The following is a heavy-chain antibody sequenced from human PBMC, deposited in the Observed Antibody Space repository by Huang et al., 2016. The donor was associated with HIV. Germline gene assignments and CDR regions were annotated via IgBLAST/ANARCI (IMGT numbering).Heavy chain of an antibody. D-gene: IGHD6-13*01. V-gene: IGHV3-30*02. CDR2: IRCDGNNY. J-gene: IGHJ3*01. CDR1: GLPVSAYG. Sequence: QVRLVESGGGVVQPGASLTLSCSAAGLPVSAYGVDWVRQAPGKGLVWVSFIRCDGNNYYLIGSVKVRITISGDNTNNSLYLRMKSLRPEATSVYSCVKERGSSRARSSFDFWGQGTSVIVSS. CDR3: VKERGSSRARSSFDF.